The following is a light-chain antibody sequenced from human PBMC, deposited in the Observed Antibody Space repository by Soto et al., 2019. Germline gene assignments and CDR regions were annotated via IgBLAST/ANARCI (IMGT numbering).Light chain of an antibody. Sequence: QSVPTQPPSASGSPGQSATISCTGTSSDVGGYNYVSWYQQYPGKAPKLTIYEVSKRPSGVPDRFSGSKSGNTASLTVSGLQAEDEADYYCSSYAGSSTWVFGGGTKLTVL. CDR2: EVS. V-gene: IGLV2-8*01. CDR3: SSYAGSSTWV. J-gene: IGLJ2*01. CDR1: SSDVGGYNY.